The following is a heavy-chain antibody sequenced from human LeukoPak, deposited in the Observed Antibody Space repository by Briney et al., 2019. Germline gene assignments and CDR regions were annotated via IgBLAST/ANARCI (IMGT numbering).Heavy chain of an antibody. CDR1: GGSISSYY. CDR3: AGDPFVDMATARPP. J-gene: IGHJ5*02. D-gene: IGHD5-24*01. CDR2: IYYSGST. V-gene: IGHV4-59*08. Sequence: SETLSLTCTVSGGSISSYYWSWIRQPPGKGLDWLGYIYYSGSTNYNHSLKSRVTISVDTSKNQFSLKLSSVTAADTAVYYCAGDPFVDMATARPPWGQGTLVTVSS.